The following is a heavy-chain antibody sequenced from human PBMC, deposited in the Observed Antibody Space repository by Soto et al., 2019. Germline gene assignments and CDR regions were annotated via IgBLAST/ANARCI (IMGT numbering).Heavy chain of an antibody. CDR1: GFTFSNNG. J-gene: IGHJ4*02. V-gene: IGHV3-30*03. CDR2: ISYDGSNK. D-gene: IGHD5-12*01. CDR3: AGGYSAYPED. Sequence: QVQLVESGGGVVQPGRSLRLSCAASGFTFSNNGIHWVRQAPGKGLEWVAVISYDGSNKYYVDSVKGRFTISRDNSKNTLYLQMNSLRGEDTAVYYCAGGYSAYPEDWGQGTLVIVSS.